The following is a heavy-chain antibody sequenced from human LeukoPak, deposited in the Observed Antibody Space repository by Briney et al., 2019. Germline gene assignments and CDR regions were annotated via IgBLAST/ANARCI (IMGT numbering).Heavy chain of an antibody. Sequence: GWALSLSCVRSGFSFSDYAMNWVRQAPGKGPEGVSSISWSSSYMYYADSVKGRFTISRDNAKNSLYLQMNNLRAADAAVYYCVRSFPYCGGDCQDAGHWGQGTLVTVSS. D-gene: IGHD2-21*02. J-gene: IGHJ4*02. V-gene: IGHV3-21*06. CDR1: GFSFSDYA. CDR3: VRSFPYCGGDCQDAGH. CDR2: ISWSSSYM.